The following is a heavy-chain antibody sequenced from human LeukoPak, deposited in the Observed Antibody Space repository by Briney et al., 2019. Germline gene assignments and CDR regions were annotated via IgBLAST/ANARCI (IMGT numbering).Heavy chain of an antibody. CDR2: INHSGST. CDR3: ARKYSGYDPPDY. D-gene: IGHD5-12*01. V-gene: IGHV4-34*01. J-gene: IGHJ4*02. CDR1: GGSSSGYY. Sequence: SETLSLTCAVYGGSSSGYYWSWIRQPPGKGLEWIGEINHSGSTNYNPSLKSRVTISVGTSKNQFSLKLSSVTAADTAVYYCARKYSGYDPPDYWGQGTLVTVSS.